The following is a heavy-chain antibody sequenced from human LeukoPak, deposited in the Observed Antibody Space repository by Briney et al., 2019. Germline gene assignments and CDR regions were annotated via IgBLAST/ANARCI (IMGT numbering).Heavy chain of an antibody. J-gene: IGHJ3*02. CDR3: ARVRYCSGGSCHIRLYDAFDI. D-gene: IGHD2-15*01. CDR2: IWSDGTNK. CDR1: GFTFSSYS. Sequence: GGSLRLSCAASGFTFSSYSMNWVRQAPGKGLEWVAVIWSDGTNKYYADSVKGRFTISRDNSKNTLYLQMNSLRAEDTAVYYCARVRYCSGGSCHIRLYDAFDIWGQGTMVTVSS. V-gene: IGHV3-33*08.